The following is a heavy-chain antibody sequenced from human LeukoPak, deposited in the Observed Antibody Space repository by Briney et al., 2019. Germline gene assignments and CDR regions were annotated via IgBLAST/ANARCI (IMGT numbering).Heavy chain of an antibody. CDR1: GFTFSSYA. Sequence: PGGSLRLSCSASGFTFSSYAMHWVRQAPGKGLEYVSAISSNGGSTYYANSVKGRFTISRDNSKNTLYLQMGSLRAEDMAVYYCARGHGPAAWFDPWGQGTLVTVSS. J-gene: IGHJ5*02. V-gene: IGHV3-64*01. D-gene: IGHD2-15*01. CDR3: ARGHGPAAWFDP. CDR2: ISSNGGST.